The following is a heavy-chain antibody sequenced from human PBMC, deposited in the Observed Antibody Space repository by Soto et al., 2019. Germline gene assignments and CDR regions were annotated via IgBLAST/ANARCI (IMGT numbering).Heavy chain of an antibody. D-gene: IGHD3-16*01. V-gene: IGHV1-8*01. CDR2: XNXXXGXT. Sequence: VASVKVSCKASGYSFTNNDVTWVRQATGQALEWMXWXNXXXGXTXXXKXXXXRVTMTRDISIATAYMELSSLRSDDTAIYYCARMATFGSLNWFDPWGQGTLVTVSS. CDR3: ARMATFGSLNWFDP. J-gene: IGHJ5*02. CDR1: GYSFTNND.